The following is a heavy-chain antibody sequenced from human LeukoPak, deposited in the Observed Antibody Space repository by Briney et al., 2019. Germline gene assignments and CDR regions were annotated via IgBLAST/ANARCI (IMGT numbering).Heavy chain of an antibody. D-gene: IGHD1-1*01. CDR3: ARVGRVRKLDYYYMDV. CDR1: GGSISSSSYY. V-gene: IGHV4-39*07. Sequence: SETLSLTCTVSGGSISSSSYYWGWIRQPPGKGLEWIGSIYYSGSTYYNPSLKSRVTISVDTSKNQFSLKLSSVTAADTAVYYCARVGRVRKLDYYYMDVWGKGTTVTVSS. J-gene: IGHJ6*03. CDR2: IYYSGST.